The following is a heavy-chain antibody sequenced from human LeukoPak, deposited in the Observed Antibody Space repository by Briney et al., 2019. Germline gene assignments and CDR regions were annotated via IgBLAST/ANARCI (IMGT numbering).Heavy chain of an antibody. CDR3: AKDLIGWSFDY. J-gene: IGHJ4*02. V-gene: IGHV3-23*01. Sequence: GGSLRLSCAASGFTFSSSAMSWVRQAPGKGLEWVSAISGGGGSTYYADSVKGRFTISRDNSKNTLYLQMNSLRAEDTAVYYCAKDLIGWSFDYWGQGTLVTVSS. CDR2: ISGGGGST. D-gene: IGHD2-15*01. CDR1: GFTFSSSA.